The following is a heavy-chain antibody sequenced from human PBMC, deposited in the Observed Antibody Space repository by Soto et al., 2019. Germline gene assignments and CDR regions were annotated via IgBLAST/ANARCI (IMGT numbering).Heavy chain of an antibody. V-gene: IGHV4-59*08. CDR1: GGSISSYY. J-gene: IGHJ4*02. CDR3: ARRWGTTFDY. Sequence: SETLSLTCTVSGGSISSYYWGSIRQAPGKGLEWIGYIYYSGSTNYNPSLKSRVTISVDTSKNQFSLKLSSVTAADTAVYYCARRWGTTFDYWGQGTLVTVSS. D-gene: IGHD3-16*01. CDR2: IYYSGST.